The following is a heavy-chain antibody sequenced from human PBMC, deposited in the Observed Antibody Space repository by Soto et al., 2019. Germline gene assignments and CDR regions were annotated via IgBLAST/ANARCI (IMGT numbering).Heavy chain of an antibody. CDR2: SSAYNGNT. CDR1: VYTFTNLG. D-gene: IGHD3-16*01. CDR3: ARWGTPMDS. Sequence: QVQLVQSGAEVKKPGASVKVSCKAPVYTFTNLGISWVRQAPGQGLEWMGGSSAYNGNTTYAQNFQGRVTMTTDTSTSTAYMALRSLRSDETAVYYCARWGTPMDSWGQGTLVTVSS. J-gene: IGHJ4*02. V-gene: IGHV1-18*01.